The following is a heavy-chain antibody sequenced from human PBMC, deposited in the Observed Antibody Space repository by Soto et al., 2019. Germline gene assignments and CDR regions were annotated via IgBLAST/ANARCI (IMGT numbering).Heavy chain of an antibody. CDR1: GGTFSSYT. J-gene: IGHJ4*02. V-gene: IGHV1-69*02. CDR2: IIPILGIA. Sequence: SVKVSCKASGGTFSSYTISWVRQAPGQGLEWMGRIIPILGIANYAQKFQGRVTITADKSTSTAYMELSSLRSEDTAVYYCARGVAVPLCRLDHWAQGTLVTVDS. D-gene: IGHD3-10*02. CDR3: ARGVAVPLCRLDH.